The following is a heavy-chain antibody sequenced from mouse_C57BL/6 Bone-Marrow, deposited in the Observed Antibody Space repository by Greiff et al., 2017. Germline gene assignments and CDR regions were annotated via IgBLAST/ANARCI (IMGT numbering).Heavy chain of an antibody. CDR1: GYTFTSYG. Sequence: VQGVESGAELARPGASVKLSCKASGYTFTSYGISWVKQRPGQGLEWIGEIYPRSGNTYYNEKFKGKATLTADKSSSTAYMELRSLTSEDSAVYFCARSRVYYGSSYVAWFAYWGQGTLVTVSA. D-gene: IGHD1-1*01. CDR2: IYPRSGNT. V-gene: IGHV1-81*01. CDR3: ARSRVYYGSSYVAWFAY. J-gene: IGHJ3*01.